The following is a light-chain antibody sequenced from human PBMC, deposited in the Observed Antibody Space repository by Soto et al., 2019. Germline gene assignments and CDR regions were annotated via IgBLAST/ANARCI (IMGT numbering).Light chain of an antibody. J-gene: IGKJ5*01. V-gene: IGKV3-11*01. CDR3: QQRSDSIT. CDR2: DAS. Sequence: ILFTPSRDTLSLSRGGRATLPCWASHSVTTHLAWFQQTPGQTPRLLIYDASTRAPGIPARFSGRGSGADSTLTISSLQPEDFAVYYCQQRSDSITFGQGTRLEIK. CDR1: HSVTTH.